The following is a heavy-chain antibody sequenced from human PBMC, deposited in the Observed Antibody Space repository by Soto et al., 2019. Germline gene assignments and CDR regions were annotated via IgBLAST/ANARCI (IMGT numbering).Heavy chain of an antibody. D-gene: IGHD6-6*01. CDR3: ARRAGSSLCFDY. CDR1: GGSISSSSYY. Sequence: XVTLSLTCTVSGGSISSSSYYGGWIRQPPGKGLEWIGSIYYSGSTYYNPSLKSRVTISVDTSKNQFSLKLSSVTAADTAVYYCARRAGSSLCFDYWGQGTLVTVSS. V-gene: IGHV4-39*01. CDR2: IYYSGST. J-gene: IGHJ4*02.